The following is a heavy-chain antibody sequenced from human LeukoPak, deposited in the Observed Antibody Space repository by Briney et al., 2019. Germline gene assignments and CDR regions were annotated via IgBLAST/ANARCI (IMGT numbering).Heavy chain of an antibody. J-gene: IGHJ4*02. D-gene: IGHD1-14*01. CDR1: GFTFSSYA. CDR2: ISGGGGGT. Sequence: GGSLRLSCAASGFTFSSYAMTWVRQAPGKGLEWVSAISGGGGGTSYADSMKGRFTISRDNSKSTLYLQMNSLRAEDTAVYYCAKSRHAEPSSYFDYWGQGTLVTVSS. V-gene: IGHV3-23*01. CDR3: AKSRHAEPSSYFDY.